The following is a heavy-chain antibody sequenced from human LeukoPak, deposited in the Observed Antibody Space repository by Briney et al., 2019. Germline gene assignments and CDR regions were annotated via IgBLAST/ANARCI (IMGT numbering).Heavy chain of an antibody. J-gene: IGHJ6*03. CDR3: ALGAYYYYMDV. CDR2: ISASGGST. Sequence: GGSLRLSCAASRFTFSSYATSWVRQAPGKGLEWVSGISASGGSTYYADSVKGRFTISRDNSKNTLYLQMNSLRAEDTAVYYCALGAYYYYMDVWGKGTTVTVSS. CDR1: RFTFSSYA. V-gene: IGHV3-23*01.